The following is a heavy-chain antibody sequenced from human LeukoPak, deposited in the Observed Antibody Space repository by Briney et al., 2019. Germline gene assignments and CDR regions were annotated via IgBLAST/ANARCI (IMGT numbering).Heavy chain of an antibody. J-gene: IGHJ4*02. V-gene: IGHV3-64D*09. D-gene: IGHD6-13*01. CDR3: VKPAAGRYDY. Sequence: GGSLRLSCSASGFTFSSYALHWVRQAPGKGLEFVSGISSNGDITYYADSVKGRFTISRDNSKNSLYLQMSSLRAEDTAVYCCVKPAAGRYDYWGQGTLVTVSS. CDR1: GFTFSSYA. CDR2: ISSNGDIT.